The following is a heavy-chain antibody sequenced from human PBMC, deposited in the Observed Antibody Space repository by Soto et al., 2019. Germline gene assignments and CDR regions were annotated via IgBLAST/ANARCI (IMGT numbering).Heavy chain of an antibody. Sequence: QVHLVESGGGVVQPGRSLRLSCVASGFTFSTYAIHWVRQAPGKGLDWVAVISNDGSKKYFVDSVKGRFTISRDNSNNTVYLQMNSLRAEDTALYYCARSIAVAGLDSWCPGTLVTVSS. CDR3: ARSIAVAGLDS. J-gene: IGHJ4*02. D-gene: IGHD6-19*01. V-gene: IGHV3-30-3*01. CDR1: GFTFSTYA. CDR2: ISNDGSKK.